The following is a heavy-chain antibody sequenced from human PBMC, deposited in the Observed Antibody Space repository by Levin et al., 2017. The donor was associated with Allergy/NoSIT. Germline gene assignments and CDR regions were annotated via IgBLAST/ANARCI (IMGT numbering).Heavy chain of an antibody. D-gene: IGHD6-19*01. Sequence: GSLRLSCAVYGGSFSGYYWSWIRQPPGKGLEWIGEINHSGSTNYNPSLKSRVTISVDTSKNQFSLKLSSVTAADTAVYYCARIRIAVAGRLGGWFDPWGQGTLVTVSS. V-gene: IGHV4-34*01. CDR3: ARIRIAVAGRLGGWFDP. CDR1: GGSFSGYY. J-gene: IGHJ5*02. CDR2: INHSGST.